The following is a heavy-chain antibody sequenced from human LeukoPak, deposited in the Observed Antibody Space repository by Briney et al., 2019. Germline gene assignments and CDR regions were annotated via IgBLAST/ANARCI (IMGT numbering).Heavy chain of an antibody. CDR1: GDSISTNHW. CDR2: IYYSGST. Sequence: SETLSLTCAVSGDSISTNHWWSWVRQHPGKGLEWSGYIYYSGSTYYNPSLKSRVTISVDTSKNQFSLKLNSVTAADTAVYYCARIPRSGSYSVDYWGQGTLVTVSS. V-gene: IGHV4-31*11. J-gene: IGHJ4*02. CDR3: ARIPRSGSYSVDY. D-gene: IGHD1-26*01.